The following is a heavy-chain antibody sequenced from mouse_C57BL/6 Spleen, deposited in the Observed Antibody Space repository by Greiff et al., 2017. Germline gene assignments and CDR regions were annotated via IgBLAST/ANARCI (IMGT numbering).Heavy chain of an antibody. D-gene: IGHD2-3*01. CDR1: GYAFSSSW. J-gene: IGHJ2*01. V-gene: IGHV1-82*01. CDR2: IYPGDGDT. CDR3: ARSCDGYYDY. Sequence: VKLQESGPELVKPGASVKISCKASGYAFSSSWMNWVKQRPGKGLEWIGRIYPGDGDTNYNGKFKGKATLTADKSSSTAYMQLISLTSEDSAVYFCARSCDGYYDYWGQGTTLTVSS.